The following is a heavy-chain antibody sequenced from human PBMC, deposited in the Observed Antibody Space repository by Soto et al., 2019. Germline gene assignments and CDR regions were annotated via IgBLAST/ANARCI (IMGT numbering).Heavy chain of an antibody. CDR1: GFTFSSYG. J-gene: IGHJ4*02. CDR2: IWYDGSNK. D-gene: IGHD2-2*01. CDR3: GLYCSSTLCPEGFY. Sequence: GGSLRLSCAASGFTFSSYGMHWVRQAPGKGLEWVAVIWYDGSNKEYADSVKGRFTISRDNSKNTLYLQMNSLRAEDTAVYYCGLYCSSTLCPEGFYWGQGTLVTVSS. V-gene: IGHV3-33*01.